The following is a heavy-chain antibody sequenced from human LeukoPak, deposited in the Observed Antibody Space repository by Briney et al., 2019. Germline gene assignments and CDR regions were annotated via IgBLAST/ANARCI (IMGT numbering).Heavy chain of an antibody. CDR1: GYTFTGYY. Sequence: GASVKVSCTASGYTFTGYYMHWVRQAPGQGLEWMGWISPNSGGTNYSEKFQGRGTMTRDTTITTAYMELSRLTSDDTAVYYCARGGGYSFSLFDKWGQGTLVTVSS. CDR2: ISPNSGGT. J-gene: IGHJ4*02. D-gene: IGHD3-16*01. V-gene: IGHV1-2*02. CDR3: ARGGGYSFSLFDK.